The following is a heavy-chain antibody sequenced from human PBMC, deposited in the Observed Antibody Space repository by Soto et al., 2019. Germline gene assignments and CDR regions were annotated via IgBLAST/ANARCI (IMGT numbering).Heavy chain of an antibody. CDR1: GFTFSNYA. CDR2: ISSSGVST. V-gene: IGHV3-23*01. J-gene: IGHJ5*01. CDR3: AKAPTRQWLVSFWFDS. Sequence: GGSLRLSCAASGFTFSNYAMGWVRQTPGTGLEWVSTISSSGVSTYYTDSVRGRFTISRDNSKNTLYLQMNRLRDEDTAVYYCAKAPTRQWLVSFWFDSWGQGTLVTVSS. D-gene: IGHD6-19*01.